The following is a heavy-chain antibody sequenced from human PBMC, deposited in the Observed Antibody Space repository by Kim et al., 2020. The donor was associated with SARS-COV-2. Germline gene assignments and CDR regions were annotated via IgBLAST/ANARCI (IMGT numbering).Heavy chain of an antibody. Sequence: GGSLRLSCAASGFTFSAYYMSWIRQAPGKGLEWVSYISSSGITIYYADSVKGRFTIARDNAKNSLYLQMNSLRAEDTDVYYCARAPPIAARYFDYWGQGTLVTVSS. CDR1: GFTFSAYY. CDR2: ISSSGITI. V-gene: IGHV3-11*01. D-gene: IGHD6-6*01. CDR3: ARAPPIAARYFDY. J-gene: IGHJ4*02.